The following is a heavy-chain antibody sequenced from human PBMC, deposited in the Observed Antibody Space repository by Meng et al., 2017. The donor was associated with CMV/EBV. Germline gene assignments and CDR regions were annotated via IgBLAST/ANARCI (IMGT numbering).Heavy chain of an antibody. D-gene: IGHD1-14*01. CDR3: ARAAEDLSKDYFDY. J-gene: IGHJ4*02. CDR1: GGSISSSY. V-gene: IGHV4-4*07. CDR2: IYTSGST. Sequence: QVQLQESGPGLVKPSETLSLTCTVSGGSISSSYWSWIRQPAGKGLEWIGRIYTSGSTNYNPSLKSRVTMSVDTSKNQFPLKLSSVTAADTAVYYCARAAEDLSKDYFDYWGQGTLVTVSS.